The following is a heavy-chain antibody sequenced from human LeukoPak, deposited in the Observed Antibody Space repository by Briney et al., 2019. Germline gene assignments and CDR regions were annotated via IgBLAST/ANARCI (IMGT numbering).Heavy chain of an antibody. CDR2: ISGRGDNT. CDR1: GFTFSSYA. CDR3: ARDGLLWFGERYGMDV. D-gene: IGHD3-10*01. J-gene: IGHJ6*02. Sequence: GGSLRLSCAASGFTFSSYAMSWVRQAPGKGLEWVSGISGRGDNTYYADSVKGRFTIFRDNSKNTLYLQMNSLRAEDTAVYYCARDGLLWFGERYGMDVWGQGTTVTVSS. V-gene: IGHV3-23*01.